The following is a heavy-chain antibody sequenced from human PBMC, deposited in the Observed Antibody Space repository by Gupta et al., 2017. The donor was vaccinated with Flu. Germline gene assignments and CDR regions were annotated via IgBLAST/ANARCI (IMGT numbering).Heavy chain of an antibody. CDR3: ATVTSGC. D-gene: IGHD4-17*01. CDR2: INPDGSST. J-gene: IGHJ4*02. CDR1: GFTFSTSY. V-gene: IGHV3-74*03. Sequence: EMTLVESGGGLVQPGGPLRLPRAASGFTFSTSYLQWVRQAPGKGLVWVSRINPDGSSTTYAESVKGRFTISRDNAKNTLYLQMNSLGDDDTAVYYCATVTSGCWGQGTLVTVSS.